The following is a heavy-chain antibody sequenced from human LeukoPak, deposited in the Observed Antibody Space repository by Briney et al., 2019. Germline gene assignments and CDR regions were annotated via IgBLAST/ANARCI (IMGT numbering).Heavy chain of an antibody. J-gene: IGHJ3*02. CDR1: GFSFSSYD. Sequence: GGSLRLSCAASGFSFSSYDMSWVRQAPGKGLEWVSGIRGSGGSTFYADSVKGRFTISRDNSKNTLNLQMNSLRAEDTAVYYCAKSQLVGAIYALDIWGQGTMVTVSS. CDR2: IRGSGGST. CDR3: AKSQLVGAIYALDI. V-gene: IGHV3-23*01. D-gene: IGHD1-26*01.